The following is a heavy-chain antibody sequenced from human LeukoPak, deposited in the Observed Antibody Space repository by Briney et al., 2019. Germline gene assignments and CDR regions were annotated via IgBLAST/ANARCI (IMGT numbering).Heavy chain of an antibody. D-gene: IGHD5-12*01. CDR2: ISGSGGST. CDR1: GFIFNRYA. CDR3: AKELHIVATRGYFDN. V-gene: IGHV3-23*01. J-gene: IGHJ4*02. Sequence: GGSLRLSCAASGFIFNRYAMSWVRQAPDKGLEWVSGISGSGGSTFYADSVKGRFTISRDNSKNTLSLQMNSLRVEDTAIYYCAKELHIVATRGYFDNWGQGTLVTASS.